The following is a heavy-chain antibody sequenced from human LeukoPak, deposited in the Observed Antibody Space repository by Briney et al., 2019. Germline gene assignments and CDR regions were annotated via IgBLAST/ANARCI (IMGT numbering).Heavy chain of an antibody. Sequence: PGGSLRLSCAASGFTFSSYAMSWVRQAPGKGLEWAAVISFDGSNKYYADSVKGRFIISRDNSKNTLYLQMNSLRIEDTAVYYCARDLLDSSGWYGFYFDYWGQGTLVTVSS. CDR3: ARDLLDSSGWYGFYFDY. V-gene: IGHV3-30-3*01. CDR1: GFTFSSYA. CDR2: ISFDGSNK. D-gene: IGHD6-19*01. J-gene: IGHJ4*02.